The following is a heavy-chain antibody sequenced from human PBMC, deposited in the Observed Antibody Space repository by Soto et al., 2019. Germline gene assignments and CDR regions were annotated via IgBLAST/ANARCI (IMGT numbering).Heavy chain of an antibody. CDR3: ARSHGSSTSLEIYYYYYYGMDV. J-gene: IGHJ6*02. D-gene: IGHD2-2*01. Sequence: QVQLVQSGAEVKKPGSSVKVSCKASGGTFSSYAISWVRQAPGQGLEWMGGIIPISDTTNYAQKFQGRVTITADESPSTAYMELSSLRSEDTAVYYCARSHGSSTSLEIYYYYYYGMDVWCQATRVTVPS. V-gene: IGHV1-69*01. CDR1: GGTFSSYA. CDR2: IIPISDTT.